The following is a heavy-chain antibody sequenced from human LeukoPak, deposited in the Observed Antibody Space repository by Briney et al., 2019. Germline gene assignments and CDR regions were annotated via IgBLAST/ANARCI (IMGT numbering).Heavy chain of an antibody. CDR1: GGSFSGYY. J-gene: IGHJ4*02. CDR2: INHSGST. CDR3: ARLPLDYDILTGYYDYFDY. V-gene: IGHV4-34*01. D-gene: IGHD3-9*01. Sequence: SETLSLTCAVYGGSFSGYYWSWIRQPPGKGLEWLGEINHSGSTNYNPSLKSRVTISVDTSKNQFSLKLSSVTAADTAVYYCARLPLDYDILTGYYDYFDYWGQGTLVTVSS.